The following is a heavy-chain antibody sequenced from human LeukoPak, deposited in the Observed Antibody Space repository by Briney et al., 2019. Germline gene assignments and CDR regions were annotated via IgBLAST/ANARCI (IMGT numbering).Heavy chain of an antibody. J-gene: IGHJ4*02. CDR3: ARDVRSGSYLGV. CDR2: IYYRGTT. V-gene: IGHV4-39*07. D-gene: IGHD1-26*01. Sequence: PSETLSLTGTVSGDSHSSNGYYWGWIRQTSGKGLEWIGSIYYRGTTYFNPSLKSRVTISVDTSRNQFSLKVTSVTAADTAVYYCARDVRSGSYLGVWGKGTLVTVSS. CDR1: GDSHSSNGYY.